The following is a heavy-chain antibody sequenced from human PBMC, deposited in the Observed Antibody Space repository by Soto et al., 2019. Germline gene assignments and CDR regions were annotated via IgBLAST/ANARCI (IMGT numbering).Heavy chain of an antibody. D-gene: IGHD3-22*01. CDR2: IYYSGST. CDR3: ARGPSLLRSVSLRIVVVITYFDY. J-gene: IGHJ4*02. Sequence: SETLSLTCTVSGGSISSGGYYWSWIRQHPGKGLEWIGYIYYSGSTNYNPSLKSRVTISVDTSKNQFSLKLSSVTAADTAVYYCARGPSLLRSVSLRIVVVITYFDYWGQGTLVTVSS. CDR1: GGSISSGGYY. V-gene: IGHV4-31*03.